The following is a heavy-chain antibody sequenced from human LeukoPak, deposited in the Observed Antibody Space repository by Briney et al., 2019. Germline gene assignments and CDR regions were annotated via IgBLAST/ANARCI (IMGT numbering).Heavy chain of an antibody. J-gene: IGHJ4*02. CDR2: INPKSGGT. CDR3: ARGQEGMIVSNFDY. V-gene: IGHV1-2*02. Sequence: ASVKVSCKASGYTFSGYYMHWVRQAPGQGLEWMGWINPKSGGTNYAQKFQGRVTMSRDTSISTAYMELSRLTSDDTAVYYCARGQEGMIVSNFDYWAREPWSPSPQ. CDR1: GYTFSGYY. D-gene: IGHD3-22*01.